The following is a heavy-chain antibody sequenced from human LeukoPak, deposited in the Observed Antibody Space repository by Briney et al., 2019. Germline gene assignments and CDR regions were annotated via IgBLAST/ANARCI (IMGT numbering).Heavy chain of an antibody. CDR1: GFTFRSYE. CDR3: KGYYDSSGYKAY. V-gene: IGHV3-48*03. D-gene: IGHD3-22*01. Sequence: GGSLRLSCVASGFTFRSYEMNWVRQAPGKGLEWVSYISSSGSTIYYADSVKGRFTISRDNAKNSLYLQMSSLRAEDTAVYYCKGYYDSSGYKAYWGQGTLVTVSS. CDR2: ISSSGSTI. J-gene: IGHJ4*02.